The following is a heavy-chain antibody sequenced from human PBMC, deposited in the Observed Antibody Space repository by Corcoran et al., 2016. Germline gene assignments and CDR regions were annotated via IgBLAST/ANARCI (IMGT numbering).Heavy chain of an antibody. V-gene: IGHV3-53*01. CDR1: GFTVSSNY. J-gene: IGHJ6*02. CDR3: ARRGYAGLNYGMDV. D-gene: IGHD6-13*01. Sequence: EVQLVESGGGLIQPGGSLRLSCAASGFTVSSNYMSWVRQAPGKGLEWVSVIYSGGSTYYADSVKGRFTISRDNSKNTLYLQMNSLRAEDTAVYYCARRGYAGLNYGMDVWGQGTKVTVSS. CDR2: IYSGGST.